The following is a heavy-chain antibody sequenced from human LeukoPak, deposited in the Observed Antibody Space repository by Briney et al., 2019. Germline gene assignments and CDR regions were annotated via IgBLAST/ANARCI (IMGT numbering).Heavy chain of an antibody. CDR3: ARDGEYDILTGYLGY. J-gene: IGHJ4*02. V-gene: IGHV1-18*01. CDR1: GGTFSSYA. Sequence: GASVKVSCKASGGTFSSYAISWVRQAPGQGLERMGWISAYNGNTNYAQKLQGRVTMTTDTSTSTAYMELRSLRSDDTAVYYCARDGEYDILTGYLGYWGQGTLVTVSS. D-gene: IGHD3-9*01. CDR2: ISAYNGNT.